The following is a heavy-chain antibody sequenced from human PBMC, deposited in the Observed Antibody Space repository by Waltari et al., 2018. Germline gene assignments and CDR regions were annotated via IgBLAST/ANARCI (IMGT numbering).Heavy chain of an antibody. CDR2: INSDGSST. V-gene: IGHV3-74*01. CDR3: AKGGIYYDFSLMDV. CDR1: GFPFSSYW. D-gene: IGHD3-3*01. Sequence: EVQLVESGGGLVQPGGSLRLSCAASGFPFSSYWMHWVLTAPGKGLVWVSRINSDGSSTSYADSVKGRFTISRDNAKNTLYLQMNSLRAEDTAVYYCAKGGIYYDFSLMDVWGQGTTVTVSS. J-gene: IGHJ6*02.